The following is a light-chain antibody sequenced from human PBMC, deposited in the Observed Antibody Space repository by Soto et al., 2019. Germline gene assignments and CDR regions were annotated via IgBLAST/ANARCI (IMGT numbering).Light chain of an antibody. Sequence: QSVLTQPPSVSGAPGQRVTISCTGSSSNIGAGYDVHWYQQFPGTAPKLLISVNTTRPSGVPDRFSGSKSGTSASLAITGLQAEDEADYYCQTYDSSLSGVVFGGGTKVTVL. CDR3: QTYDSSLSGVV. CDR2: VNT. CDR1: SSNIGAGYD. J-gene: IGLJ2*01. V-gene: IGLV1-40*01.